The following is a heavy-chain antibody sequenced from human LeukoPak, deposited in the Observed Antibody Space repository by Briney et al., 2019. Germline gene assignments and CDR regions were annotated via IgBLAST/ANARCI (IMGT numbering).Heavy chain of an antibody. D-gene: IGHD3-3*01. V-gene: IGHV1-2*02. CDR3: ARVQGRAHYDFWSGYTNDAFDI. J-gene: IGHJ3*02. Sequence: ASVKVSCKASGYTFTGYYMHWVRQAPGQGLEWMGWINPNSGGTNYAQKFQGRVTMTRDTSISTAYMELSRLRSDDTAVYYCARVQGRAHYDFWSGYTNDAFDIWGQGTMVTVSS. CDR2: INPNSGGT. CDR1: GYTFTGYY.